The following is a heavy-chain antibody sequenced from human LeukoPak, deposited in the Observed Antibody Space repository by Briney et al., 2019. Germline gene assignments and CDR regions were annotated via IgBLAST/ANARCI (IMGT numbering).Heavy chain of an antibody. D-gene: IGHD2-2*01. CDR2: IYYTRHT. J-gene: IGHJ4*02. V-gene: IGHV4-59*01. Sequence: SETLSLTCTVSGGSISSYYWSWIWQPPPKGQGWMGYIYYTRHTNYTPSLKSRVNISVDTSKNQFSVKLSSVTAAGTAVYYCARSSTGSYFDYWGQGTLVTVSS. CDR1: GGSISSYY. CDR3: ARSSTGSYFDY.